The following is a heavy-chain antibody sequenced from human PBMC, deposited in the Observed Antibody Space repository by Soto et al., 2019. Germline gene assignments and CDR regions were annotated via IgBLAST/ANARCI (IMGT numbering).Heavy chain of an antibody. CDR2: IYSGGST. CDR3: ARAVIVWSGYYYSGMDV. CDR1: GFTVSSNY. Sequence: PGGSLRLSCAASGFTVSSNYMSWVRQAPGKGLEWVSVIYSGGSTYYADSVKGRFTISRDNSKNTLYLQMNSLRAEDTAVYYCARAVIVWSGYYYSGMDVWGQGTTVTVSS. V-gene: IGHV3-53*01. D-gene: IGHD3-3*01. J-gene: IGHJ6*02.